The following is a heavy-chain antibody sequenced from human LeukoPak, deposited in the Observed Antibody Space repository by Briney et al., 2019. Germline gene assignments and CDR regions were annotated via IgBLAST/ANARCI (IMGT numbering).Heavy chain of an antibody. CDR1: GYSISSGYY. Sequence: PSETLSLTCTVSGYSISSGYYWGWIRQPPGKGLEWIGYIYSSGSTNYNPSLKSRVTISVHTSKNQFSLKLSSVTAADTAVYYCARHGSGSSTFGYWGQGILVTVSS. J-gene: IGHJ4*02. V-gene: IGHV4-38-2*02. D-gene: IGHD1-26*01. CDR3: ARHGSGSSTFGY. CDR2: IYSSGST.